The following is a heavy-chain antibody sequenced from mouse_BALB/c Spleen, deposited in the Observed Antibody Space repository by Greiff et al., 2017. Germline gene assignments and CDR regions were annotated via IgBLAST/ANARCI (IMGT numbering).Heavy chain of an antibody. D-gene: IGHD2-14*01. CDR3: AREGQVRGDYAMDY. J-gene: IGHJ4*01. CDR2: ISDGGSYT. V-gene: IGHV5-4*02. Sequence: EVTLVESGGGLVKPGGSLKLPCAASGFTFSDYYMYWVRQTREKRLEWVATISDGGSYTYYTESVKGRFTISGDNSKNNLYLQISSRKSEDTAMYYCAREGQVRGDYAMDYWCQGTSVTVSS. CDR1: GFTFSDYY.